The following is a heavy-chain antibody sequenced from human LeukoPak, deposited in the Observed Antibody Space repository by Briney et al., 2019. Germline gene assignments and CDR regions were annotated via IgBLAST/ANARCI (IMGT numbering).Heavy chain of an antibody. V-gene: IGHV1-2*02. Sequence: ASVKVSCKASGYTFTAYYMHWVRQAPGQGLEWMGWINSNNGGTNYAQSFRGRVTMTRDTSISTAYMELSSLRSDDTAVYYCARDWSDITTRLRGVLYNRFDPWGQGTLVTVSS. CDR3: ARDWSDITTRLRGVLYNRFDP. D-gene: IGHD3-10*01. J-gene: IGHJ5*02. CDR2: INSNNGGT. CDR1: GYTFTAYY.